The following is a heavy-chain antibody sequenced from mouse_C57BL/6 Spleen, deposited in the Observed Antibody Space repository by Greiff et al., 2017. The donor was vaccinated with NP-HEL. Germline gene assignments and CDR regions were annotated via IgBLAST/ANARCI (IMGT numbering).Heavy chain of an antibody. V-gene: IGHV5-6*01. J-gene: IGHJ2*01. CDR1: GFTFSSYG. CDR2: ISSGGSYT. CDR3: ARGLDY. Sequence: EVQVVESGGDLVKPGGSLKLSCAASGFTFSSYGMSWVRQTPDKRLEWVATISSGGSYTYYPDSVKGRFTISRDNAKNTMYLQMSSQQAEDTAKYYGARGLDYWGQGTTLTVSS.